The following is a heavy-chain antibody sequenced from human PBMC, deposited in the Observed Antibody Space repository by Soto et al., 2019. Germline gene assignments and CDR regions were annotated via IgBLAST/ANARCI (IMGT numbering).Heavy chain of an antibody. D-gene: IGHD6-13*01. CDR2: IWYDGSNK. V-gene: IGHV3-33*08. J-gene: IGHJ5*02. Sequence: GGSLRLSCAASGFTFSTNVLHWVRQAPGKGLEWVAVIWYDGSNKYYADSVKGRFTISRDNSKNTLYLQMNSLRAEDTAVYYCARDLIAAAPWGQGILVTVSS. CDR3: ARDLIAAAP. CDR1: GFTFSTNV.